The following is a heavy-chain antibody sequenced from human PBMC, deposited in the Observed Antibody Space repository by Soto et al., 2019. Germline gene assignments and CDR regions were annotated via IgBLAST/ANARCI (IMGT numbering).Heavy chain of an antibody. V-gene: IGHV3-33*01. J-gene: IGHJ5*02. D-gene: IGHD5-12*01. CDR2: IWYDGSNK. Sequence: PGGSLRRSCAASGFTFSSDGMHWLRRAPGEGLEWVAVIWYDGSNKYYADSVKGRFTISRDNSKNTLYLQMNSLRAEDTAVYYCARDGGCRDGYTVGCNWFDPWGQGTLVTVSS. CDR1: GFTFSSDG. CDR3: ARDGGCRDGYTVGCNWFDP.